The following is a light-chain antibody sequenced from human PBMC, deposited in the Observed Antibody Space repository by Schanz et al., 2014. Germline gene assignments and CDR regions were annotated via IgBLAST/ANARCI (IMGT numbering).Light chain of an antibody. Sequence: EIVLTQSPATLSLSPGERATLSCRASQSVRSYLAWYQQKPGQAPRLLIYDASNRATGIPARFSGSGSGTDFTLTISSLEPEDFAVYYCHQYINSPFTFGPGTKLDLK. V-gene: IGKV3-11*01. CDR2: DAS. CDR3: HQYINSPFT. J-gene: IGKJ3*01. CDR1: QSVRSY.